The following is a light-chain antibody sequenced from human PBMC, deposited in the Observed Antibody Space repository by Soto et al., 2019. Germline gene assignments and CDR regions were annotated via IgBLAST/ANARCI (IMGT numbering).Light chain of an antibody. CDR3: QHYDHLPIT. V-gene: IGKV1-33*01. CDR1: QTISNY. CDR2: AAS. Sequence: DIQMTQSPSSLSASVGDRVTITCRASQTISNYLNWYQQQPGKAPKLLIYAASSLQSGVPSRFSGSGSGTDFTLTISSLQPEDVATYYCQHYDHLPITFGQGTRLEIK. J-gene: IGKJ5*01.